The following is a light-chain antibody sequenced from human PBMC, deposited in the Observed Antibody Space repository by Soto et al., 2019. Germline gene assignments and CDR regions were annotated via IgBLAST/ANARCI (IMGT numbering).Light chain of an antibody. Sequence: QSVLTQPASVSGSPGQSITISCTGTSSDVGSYNLVSWYQQHPGKAPKLMIYEGSKRPSGVSNRISDSKSGNTASLTISGLQAEDEADYYCCSYAGSSTLFGGGTQLTVL. V-gene: IGLV2-23*01. CDR1: SSDVGSYNL. J-gene: IGLJ2*01. CDR3: CSYAGSSTL. CDR2: EGS.